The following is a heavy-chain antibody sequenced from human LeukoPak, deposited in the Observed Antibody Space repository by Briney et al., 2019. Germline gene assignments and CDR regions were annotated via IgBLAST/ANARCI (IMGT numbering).Heavy chain of an antibody. CDR2: IYTSGST. CDR1: GGSISSYY. V-gene: IGHV4-4*07. J-gene: IGHJ5*02. CDR3: ARDTRGYCSSTSCSHSNWFDP. D-gene: IGHD2-2*01. Sequence: PSETLSLTCTVSGGSISSYYWSWIRQPAGKGLEWIGRIYTSGSTNYNPSLKSRVTMSVDTSKNQFSLKLSSVTAADTVVYYCARDTRGYCSSTSCSHSNWFDPWGQGTLVTVSS.